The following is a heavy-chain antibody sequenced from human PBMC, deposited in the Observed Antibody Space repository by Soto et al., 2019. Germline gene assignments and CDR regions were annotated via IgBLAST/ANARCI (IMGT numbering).Heavy chain of an antibody. CDR2: MNPNSGNT. Sequence: ASVKVSCKASGYTFTSYDITWVRQATGQGLEWMGWMNPNSGNTGYAQKFQGRVTMTRNTSISTAYMELSSLRSEDTAVYYCARSRAGIAARPSDYWGQGTLVTVSS. J-gene: IGHJ4*02. CDR1: GYTFTSYD. D-gene: IGHD6-6*01. V-gene: IGHV1-8*01. CDR3: ARSRAGIAARPSDY.